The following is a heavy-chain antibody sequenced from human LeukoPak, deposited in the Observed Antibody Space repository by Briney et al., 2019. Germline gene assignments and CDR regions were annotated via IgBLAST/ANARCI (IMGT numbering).Heavy chain of an antibody. V-gene: IGHV4-34*01. CDR1: GGSFSGYY. J-gene: IGHJ3*02. CDR2: INHSGST. CDR3: ARIQLLNPHNNDAFDI. Sequence: SETLSLTCAVYGGSFSGYYWSWIRQPPGKGLEWIGEINHSGSTNYNPSLKSRVTISVDTSKNQFSLKLSSVTAADTAVYYCARIQLLNPHNNDAFDIWGQGTMVTVSS. D-gene: IGHD5-18*01.